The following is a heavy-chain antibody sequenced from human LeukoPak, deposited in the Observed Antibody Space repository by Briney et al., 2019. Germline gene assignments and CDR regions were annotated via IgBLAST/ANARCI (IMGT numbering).Heavy chain of an antibody. J-gene: IGHJ3*02. D-gene: IGHD1-1*01. CDR2: ISWDGGST. CDR1: GFTFDDYT. CDR3: AKIGEYNWNDGYAFDI. Sequence: GGSLRLSCAASGFTFDDYTMHWVRQAPGKGLEWVSLISWDGGSTYYADSVKGRFTISRDNSKNSLYLQMNSLRTEDTALYYCAKIGEYNWNDGYAFDIWGQGTMVTVSS. V-gene: IGHV3-43*01.